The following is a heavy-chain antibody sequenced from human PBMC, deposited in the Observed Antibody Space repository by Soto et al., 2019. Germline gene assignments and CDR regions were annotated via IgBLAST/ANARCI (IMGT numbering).Heavy chain of an antibody. V-gene: IGHV3-30*18. J-gene: IGHJ5*02. CDR3: TKDQGPYLPLEP. D-gene: IGHD3-10*01. CDR2: ISNDGSKE. Sequence: QVRLVESGGGVVQPGRSLRLSCAASGFAFSSYGMHWVRQAPGKGLEWVAVISNDGSKEYYTDSVKGRFTISRDNSKNTQYLQMNSLRAEDTGVYYCTKDQGPYLPLEPWGQGILVTVSS. CDR1: GFAFSSYG.